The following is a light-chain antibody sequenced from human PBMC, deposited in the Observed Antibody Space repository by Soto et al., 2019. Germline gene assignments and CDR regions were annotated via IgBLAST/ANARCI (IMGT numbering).Light chain of an antibody. Sequence: DIQMTQSPSTLSASVGDRVTITCRASQSITSLLAWYQQKPGEAPKILIYKTSTLESGVPSRFSGRGSGTEFTLTINNLQPDDFASYYCQHYNTYSPFGGGTKVEIK. CDR1: QSITSL. CDR3: QHYNTYSP. J-gene: IGKJ4*02. CDR2: KTS. V-gene: IGKV1-5*03.